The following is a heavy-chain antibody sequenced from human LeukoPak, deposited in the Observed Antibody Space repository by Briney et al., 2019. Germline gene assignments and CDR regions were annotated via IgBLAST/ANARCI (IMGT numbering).Heavy chain of an antibody. CDR3: ARGGVMVRGPDYYYYGMDV. Sequence: ASVRVSCKASGYTFTSYGISWVRQAPGQGLEWMGWISGYNGKTNYAQKLQGRVTITADESTSTAYMELSSLRSEDTAVYYCARGGVMVRGPDYYYYGMDVWGQGTTVTVSS. D-gene: IGHD3-10*01. CDR1: GYTFTSYG. V-gene: IGHV1-18*01. CDR2: ISGYNGKT. J-gene: IGHJ6*02.